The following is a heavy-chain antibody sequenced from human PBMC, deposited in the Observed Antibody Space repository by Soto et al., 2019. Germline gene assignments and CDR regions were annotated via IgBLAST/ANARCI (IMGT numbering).Heavy chain of an antibody. CDR2: IYSGGST. Sequence: EVQLVESGGGLVQPGGSLRLSCAASGFTVSSNYMSWVRQAPGKGLEWVSVIYSGGSTYYADSVKGRFTISRDNSKNTLYLQMNSLRAEDTAVYYCARLDPHYYGSGSYYIGYWGQGTLVTVSS. CDR3: ARLDPHYYGSGSYYIGY. J-gene: IGHJ4*02. CDR1: GFTVSSNY. V-gene: IGHV3-66*01. D-gene: IGHD3-10*01.